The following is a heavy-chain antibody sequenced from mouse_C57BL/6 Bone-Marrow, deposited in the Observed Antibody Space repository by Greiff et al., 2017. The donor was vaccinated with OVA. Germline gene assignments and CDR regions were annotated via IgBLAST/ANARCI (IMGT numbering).Heavy chain of an antibody. CDR3: ARDLTGTKDY. D-gene: IGHD4-1*01. CDR1: GFTFSSYA. V-gene: IGHV5-4*01. CDR2: ISDGGSYT. J-gene: IGHJ2*01. Sequence: DVHLVESGGGLVKPGGSLKLSCAASGFTFSSYAMSWVRQTPEKRLEWVATISDGGSYTYYPDTVKGRFTISRATAKHNLYLQMSHLKSEDTAMYYCARDLTGTKDYWGQGTTLTVSS.